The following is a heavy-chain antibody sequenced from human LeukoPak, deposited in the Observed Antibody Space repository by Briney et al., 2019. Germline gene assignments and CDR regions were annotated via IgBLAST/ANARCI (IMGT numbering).Heavy chain of an antibody. D-gene: IGHD3-22*01. Sequence: GASVKVSCKASGYTFTSYGISWVRQAPGQGLEWMGWISAYNGNTNYAQKLQGRVTMTTDTSTSTAYMELSRLRSDDTAVYYCAREHYYDSSGYKDYYYYGMDVWGQGTTVTVSS. V-gene: IGHV1-18*01. CDR1: GYTFTSYG. J-gene: IGHJ6*02. CDR2: ISAYNGNT. CDR3: AREHYYDSSGYKDYYYYGMDV.